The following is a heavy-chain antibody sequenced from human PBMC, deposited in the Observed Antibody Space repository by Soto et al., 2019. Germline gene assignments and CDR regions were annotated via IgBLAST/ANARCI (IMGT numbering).Heavy chain of an antibody. Sequence: SAEVSFRASCYTFTSYGISWVRQAPGQGLEWMGWISAYSGITNYAQKVQGRVTMTRDTSTRTAYMELRSLRSDDTAVYYCARIAAHKGSFYYYGMDVWGQGTTVTVSS. V-gene: IGHV1-18*01. CDR2: ISAYSGIT. CDR3: ARIAAHKGSFYYYGMDV. CDR1: CYTFTSYG. D-gene: IGHD2-21*01. J-gene: IGHJ6*02.